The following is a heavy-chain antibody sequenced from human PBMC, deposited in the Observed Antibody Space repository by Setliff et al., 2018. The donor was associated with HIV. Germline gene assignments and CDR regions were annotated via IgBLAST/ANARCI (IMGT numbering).Heavy chain of an antibody. V-gene: IGHV3-23*01. CDR1: GFTFTSYA. CDR3: AKLREGHVYSQYDS. Sequence: GGSLRLSCAASGFTFTSYAMNWARQAPGKGLEWVSGISGSGGGTYYADSVKGRFTISRDNSQNALYLQMDSLRAEDTAVYHCAKLREGHVYSQYDSWGHGTLVTVSS. CDR2: ISGSGGGT. D-gene: IGHD2-21*01. J-gene: IGHJ5*01.